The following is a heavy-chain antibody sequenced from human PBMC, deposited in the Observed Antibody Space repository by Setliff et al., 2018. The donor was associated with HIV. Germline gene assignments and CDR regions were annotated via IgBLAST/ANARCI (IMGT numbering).Heavy chain of an antibody. J-gene: IGHJ6*03. V-gene: IGHV4-61*02. CDR1: GGSISSGSYY. D-gene: IGHD7-27*01. CDR3: ALTAHNLLRGYMDV. CDR2: FYVGGDT. Sequence: PSETLSLTCNVSGGSISSGSYYWSWIRQPAGKGLEWIGRFYVGGDTNYNPSLKSRVTMSVDTSKKQFSLKLKSVTAADTAVYYCALTAHNLLRGYMDVWGKGTKVTVSS.